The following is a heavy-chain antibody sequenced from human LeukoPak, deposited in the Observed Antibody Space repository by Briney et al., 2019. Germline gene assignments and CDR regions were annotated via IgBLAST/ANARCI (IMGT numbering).Heavy chain of an antibody. D-gene: IGHD2-2*01. CDR1: GFTFSSYS. J-gene: IGHJ4*02. Sequence: PGGSLRLSCAASGFTFSSYSMNWVRQAPGKGLEWVSSISSSSSYIYYADSVKGRFTISRDNAKNSLYLQMNSLRAEDTAVYYCARSTESGSSFDYWGQGTLVTVSP. V-gene: IGHV3-21*01. CDR2: ISSSSSYI. CDR3: ARSTESGSSFDY.